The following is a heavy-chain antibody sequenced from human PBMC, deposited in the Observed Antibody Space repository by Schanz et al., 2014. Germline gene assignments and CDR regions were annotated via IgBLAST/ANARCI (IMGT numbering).Heavy chain of an antibody. Sequence: QVQLVQSGAEVKKPGASVKVSCKASGYTFTSYGISWVRQAPGQGLEWMGWISVYNHNKEYDQKFQGRVTMTTDTSTSTAYMALMDLRSDDTAVYYCARDRRFFDRDDLYYFDSWGQGTLVTVSS. CDR3: ARDRRFFDRDDLYYFDS. V-gene: IGHV1-18*01. CDR1: GYTFTSYG. CDR2: ISVYNHNK. J-gene: IGHJ4*02. D-gene: IGHD3-3*01.